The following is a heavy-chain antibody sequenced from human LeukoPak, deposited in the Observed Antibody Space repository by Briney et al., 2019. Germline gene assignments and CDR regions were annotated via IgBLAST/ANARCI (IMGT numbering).Heavy chain of an antibody. CDR3: ARDRGSGYFPGFDS. J-gene: IGHJ4*02. CDR2: IYYSGST. V-gene: IGHV4-59*01. D-gene: IGHD3-3*01. Sequence: SETLSLTCTVSGGSISSYYWSWIRQPPGKGLEWIGYIYYSGSTNYNPSLKSRVTISVDTSKNEFSLKLSSVTAADMGVYYCARDRGSGYFPGFDSWGQGTLVTVSS. CDR1: GGSISSYY.